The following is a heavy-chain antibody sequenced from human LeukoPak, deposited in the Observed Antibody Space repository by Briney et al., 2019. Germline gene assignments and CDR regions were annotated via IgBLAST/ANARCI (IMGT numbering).Heavy chain of an antibody. Sequence: SETLSLTCTVSGGSISSGDYYWSWIRQPPGKGLEWIGYIYYSGSTYYNPSLKSRVTISVDTSKNQFSLKLSSVTAADTAVYYCARGGPLGYCSSTSCYIWFDPWGQGTLVTVSS. V-gene: IGHV4-30-4*01. CDR3: ARGGPLGYCSSTSCYIWFDP. D-gene: IGHD2-2*02. CDR2: IYYSGST. CDR1: GGSISSGDYY. J-gene: IGHJ5*02.